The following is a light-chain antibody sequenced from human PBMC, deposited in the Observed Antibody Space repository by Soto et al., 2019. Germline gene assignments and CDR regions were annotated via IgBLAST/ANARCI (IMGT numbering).Light chain of an antibody. CDR2: GTS. CDR1: QSVDSRY. Sequence: ENVVTQSPGTLSLSPGEGATLSCRASQSVDSRYLAWYQQKPGQAPRLLIYGTSSRASGIPDRFIGSGSGTDFTLTISSLEPEDFAVYYCQQRSNWPPYTFGQGTKLEIK. J-gene: IGKJ2*01. V-gene: IGKV3D-20*02. CDR3: QQRSNWPPYT.